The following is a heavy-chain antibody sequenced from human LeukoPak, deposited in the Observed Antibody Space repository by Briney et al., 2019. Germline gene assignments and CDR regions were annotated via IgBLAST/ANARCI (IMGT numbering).Heavy chain of an antibody. CDR3: ARATIFGVVIGPSDY. V-gene: IGHV5-51*01. D-gene: IGHD3-3*01. CDR2: IYPGDSDT. J-gene: IGHJ4*02. CDR1: GYSFTSYW. Sequence: GESLKISCKGSGYSFTSYWIGWVRQMPGKGLEWMGIIYPGDSDTRYSPSFQGQVTISADKSISTAYLQWSSLKASDTAMYYCARATIFGVVIGPSDYWGQGTLFTVSS.